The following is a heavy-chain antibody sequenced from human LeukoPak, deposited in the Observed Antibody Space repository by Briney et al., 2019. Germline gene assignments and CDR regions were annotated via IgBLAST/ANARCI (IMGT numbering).Heavy chain of an antibody. D-gene: IGHD6-19*01. J-gene: IGHJ5*02. V-gene: IGHV4-34*01. Sequence: SETLSLTCAVYGGSFSGYYWSWIRQPPGKGLEWIGEINHSGSTNYNPSLKSRVTISVDTSKNQFSLKLSSVTAADTAVYYCARHAGGYLKPQWLGLYNWFDPWGQGTLVTVSS. CDR2: INHSGST. CDR1: GGSFSGYY. CDR3: ARHAGGYLKPQWLGLYNWFDP.